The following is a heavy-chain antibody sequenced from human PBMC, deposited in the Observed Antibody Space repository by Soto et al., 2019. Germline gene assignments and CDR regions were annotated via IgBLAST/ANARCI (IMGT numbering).Heavy chain of an antibody. D-gene: IGHD2-15*01. V-gene: IGHV1-8*01. CDR3: ARMKAYCSGGTCYSSFYYMDV. CDR1: GYTFTSYD. CDR2: MNPNSGST. Sequence: ASVKVSCKASGYTFTSYDINWVRQATGQGLEWMGWMNPNSGSTAYAQKFQGRVTMTRNTSINTAYMELSSLRSEDTAVYYCARMKAYCSGGTCYSSFYYMDVWGKGTTVTVSS. J-gene: IGHJ6*03.